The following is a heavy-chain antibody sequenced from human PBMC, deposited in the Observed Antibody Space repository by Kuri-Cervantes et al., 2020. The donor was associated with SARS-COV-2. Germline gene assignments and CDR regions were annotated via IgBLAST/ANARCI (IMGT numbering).Heavy chain of an antibody. D-gene: IGHD4-17*01. J-gene: IGHJ3*01. Sequence: SETLSLTCTVSGGSISSGGYYWSWVRQHPGRGPERIGYVYYNGNTFYSPSLKSRVTMSIDTSRNQFSLRLSSVTAADTAVYYCARGGTTVPTSGAFDFWGQGTLVTVSS. CDR2: VYYNGNT. CDR3: ARGGTTVPTSGAFDF. V-gene: IGHV4-31*03. CDR1: GGSISSGGYY.